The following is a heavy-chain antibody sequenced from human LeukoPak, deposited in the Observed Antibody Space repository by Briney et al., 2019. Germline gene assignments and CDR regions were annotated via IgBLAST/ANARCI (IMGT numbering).Heavy chain of an antibody. D-gene: IGHD3-10*01. CDR1: GFTVSSNY. CDR2: IYSGGST. V-gene: IGHV3-53*01. CDR3: AKTPMVRGVIIWYFDY. Sequence: GGSLRLSCAASGFTVSSNYMSWVRQAPGKGLEWVSVIYSGGSTYYADSVKGRFTISRDNSKNTLYLQMNSLRAEDTAVYYCAKTPMVRGVIIWYFDYWGQGTLVTVSS. J-gene: IGHJ4*02.